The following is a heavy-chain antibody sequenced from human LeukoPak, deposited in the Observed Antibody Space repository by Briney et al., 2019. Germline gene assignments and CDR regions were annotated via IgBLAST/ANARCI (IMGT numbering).Heavy chain of an antibody. J-gene: IGHJ4*02. V-gene: IGHV3-23*01. CDR3: AKDLQTWPRFPDY. CDR2: INDNGSTR. D-gene: IGHD5-12*01. CDR1: GFTFSDYA. Sequence: PGGSLRFSWGASGFTFSDYAMSWVRQAPGKGLEWVSGINDNGSTRFYAASVKGRFTSSRDNPKNTLYLQMNGLRVEDTAVYYCAKDLQTWPRFPDYWGQGTLVTVSS.